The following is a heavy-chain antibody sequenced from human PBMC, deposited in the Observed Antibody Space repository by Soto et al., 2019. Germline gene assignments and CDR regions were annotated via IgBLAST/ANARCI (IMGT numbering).Heavy chain of an antibody. CDR3: ARDLEGYYSRSWYRVYYDSSGPPSFDY. D-gene: IGHD3-22*01. Sequence: GGSLRLSCAASGFTFSSYSMNWVRRAPGKGLEWVSSISSSSSYIYYADSVKGRFTISRDNAKNSLYLQMNSLRAEDTAVYYCARDLEGYYSRSWYRVYYDSSGPPSFDYWGQGTLVTVSS. CDR2: ISSSSSYI. CDR1: GFTFSSYS. V-gene: IGHV3-21*01. J-gene: IGHJ4*02.